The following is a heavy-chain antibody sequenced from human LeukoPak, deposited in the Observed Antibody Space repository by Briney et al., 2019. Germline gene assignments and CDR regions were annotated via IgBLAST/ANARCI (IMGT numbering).Heavy chain of an antibody. Sequence: SETLSLTCTVSGYSISSGYYWGWIRQSPGKGLEWIGSIYHGGSTYYNPSLKSRVTISVDTSKNQFSLKLSSVTAADTAVYYCARGRGRWLQLTPQAAFDIWGQGTMVTVSS. D-gene: IGHD5-24*01. V-gene: IGHV4-38-2*02. CDR2: IYHGGST. CDR1: GYSISSGYY. J-gene: IGHJ3*02. CDR3: ARGRGRWLQLTPQAAFDI.